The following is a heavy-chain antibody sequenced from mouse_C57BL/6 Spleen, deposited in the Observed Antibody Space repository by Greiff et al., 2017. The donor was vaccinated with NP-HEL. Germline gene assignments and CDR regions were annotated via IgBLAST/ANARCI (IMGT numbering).Heavy chain of an antibody. CDR2: INPGSGGT. V-gene: IGHV1-54*01. CDR1: GYAFTNYL. Sequence: VKLQQSGAELVRPGTSVKVSCKASGYAFTNYLIEWVKQRPGQGLEWIGVINPGSGGTNYNEKFKGKATLTADKSSSTAYMQLSSLTSEDSAVYFCARWGVTTVVAPFDYWGQGTTLTVSS. CDR3: ARWGVTTVVAPFDY. D-gene: IGHD1-1*01. J-gene: IGHJ2*01.